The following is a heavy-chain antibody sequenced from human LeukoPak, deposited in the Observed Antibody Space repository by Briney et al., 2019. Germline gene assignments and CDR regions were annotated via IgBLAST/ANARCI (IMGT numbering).Heavy chain of an antibody. Sequence: SETLSLTCTVSGGSISSGSYYWSWIRQPAGKGLEWIGRIYTSGSTNYNPSLKSRVTISVDTSKNQFSLKLSSVTAADTAVYYCARGAELFDYWGQGTLVTVSS. J-gene: IGHJ4*02. V-gene: IGHV4-61*02. CDR3: ARGAELFDY. CDR2: IYTSGST. CDR1: GGSISSGSYY. D-gene: IGHD1-7*01.